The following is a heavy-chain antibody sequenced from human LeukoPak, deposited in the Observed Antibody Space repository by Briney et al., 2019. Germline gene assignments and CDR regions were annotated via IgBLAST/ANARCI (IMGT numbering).Heavy chain of an antibody. D-gene: IGHD3-3*02. CDR2: IKEDGSEQ. V-gene: IGHV3-7*03. Sequence: PGGSLRLSCAASGFTFTNHWVSWVRQAPGKGREGVANIKEDGSEQYYVDSVKGRFTVSRDNVKNSLFLQMNSLRVDDTAVYYCAKSGSSVFWSWGQGTLVTVSS. J-gene: IGHJ5*02. CDR1: GFTFTNHW. CDR3: AKSGSSVFWS.